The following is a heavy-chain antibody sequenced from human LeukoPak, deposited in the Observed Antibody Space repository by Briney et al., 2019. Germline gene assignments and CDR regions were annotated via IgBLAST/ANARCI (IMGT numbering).Heavy chain of an antibody. CDR2: INARGDT. CDR1: GWSFNDYY. J-gene: IGHJ5*02. D-gene: IGHD2-2*01. V-gene: IGHV4-34*01. Sequence: PSETLSLTCAVYGWSFNDYYWNWIRQPPGKGVEWIGEINARGDTNYNPSLKSRVTISVDTSKKQFSLRLTSMIAADTALYYCARGQVPAARGYNWFDHWGQGTLVTVSS. CDR3: ARGQVPAARGYNWFDH.